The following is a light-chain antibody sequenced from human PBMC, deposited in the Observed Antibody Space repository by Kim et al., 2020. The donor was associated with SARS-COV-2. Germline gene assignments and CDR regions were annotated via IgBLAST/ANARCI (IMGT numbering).Light chain of an antibody. J-gene: IGLJ3*02. CDR1: NMVRRN. CDR2: RDY. Sequence: SVALGQTASITCGGNNMVRRNVHCYQQRPGQAPVLVIYRDYNRPSGIPERFSGSNSGNTATLTISRAQDGDEADYYCQVWDSSTWVFGGGTQLTVL. V-gene: IGLV3-9*01. CDR3: QVWDSSTWV.